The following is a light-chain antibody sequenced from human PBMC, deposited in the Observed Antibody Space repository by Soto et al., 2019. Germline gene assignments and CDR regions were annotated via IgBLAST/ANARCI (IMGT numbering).Light chain of an antibody. CDR1: QSISSY. CDR3: QQYGSSPPNT. J-gene: IGKJ5*01. V-gene: IGKV3-11*01. Sequence: IVLTQSPATLSLSPGESATLSCRASQSISSYLAWYQHKPGQAPRLLIYDASNRATGIPARSSGSGSGTDFTLTISSLEPEDFAVYYCQQYGSSPPNTFGQGTRRRL. CDR2: DAS.